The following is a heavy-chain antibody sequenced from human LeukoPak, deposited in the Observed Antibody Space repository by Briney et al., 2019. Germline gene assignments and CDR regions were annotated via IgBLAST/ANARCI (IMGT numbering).Heavy chain of an antibody. Sequence: ASVKVSCKASGGTFSSYTISWVRQAPGQGLEWMGRIIPILGISNYAQKFQGRVTITADKSTSTAYMELSSLRSEDTAVYYCARVSPDGYFDYWGQGALVTVSS. CDR2: IIPILGIS. D-gene: IGHD2/OR15-2a*01. CDR1: GGTFSSYT. J-gene: IGHJ4*02. CDR3: ARVSPDGYFDY. V-gene: IGHV1-69*02.